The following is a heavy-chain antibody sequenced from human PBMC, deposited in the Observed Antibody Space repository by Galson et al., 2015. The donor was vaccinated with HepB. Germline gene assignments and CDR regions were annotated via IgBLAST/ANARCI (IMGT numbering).Heavy chain of an antibody. V-gene: IGHV3-23*01. Sequence: SLRLSCAASGFTFSSYAMSWVRQAPGKGLEWVSAISGSGGSTYYADSVKGRFTISRDNSKNTLYLQMNSLRAEDTAVYYCAKDAELGCTNGVCHSYFDYWGQGTLVTVSS. J-gene: IGHJ4*02. CDR3: AKDAELGCTNGVCHSYFDY. D-gene: IGHD2-8*01. CDR1: GFTFSSYA. CDR2: ISGSGGST.